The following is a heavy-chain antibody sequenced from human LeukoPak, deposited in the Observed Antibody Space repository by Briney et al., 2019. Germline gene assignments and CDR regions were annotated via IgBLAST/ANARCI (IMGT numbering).Heavy chain of an antibody. CDR3: AKAPRIVGATLFDY. CDR2: ISGSGGST. D-gene: IGHD1-26*01. J-gene: IGHJ4*02. CDR1: GFTFRDLA. V-gene: IGHV3-23*01. Sequence: PGGSLRLSCTASGFTFRDLAMNWVRQAPGKGLEWVSAISGSGGSTYYADSVKGRFTISRDNSKNTLYLQMNSLRAEDTAVYYCAKAPRIVGATLFDYWGQGTLVTVSS.